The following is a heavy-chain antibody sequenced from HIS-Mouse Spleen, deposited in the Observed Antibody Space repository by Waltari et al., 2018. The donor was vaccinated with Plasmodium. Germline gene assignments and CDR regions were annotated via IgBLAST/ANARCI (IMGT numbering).Heavy chain of an antibody. CDR2: IKQDGSEK. CDR1: GFTFSSYW. V-gene: IGHV3-7*01. D-gene: IGHD6-13*01. J-gene: IGHJ2*01. CDR3: ASSWYWYFDL. Sequence: EVQLVASGGGLVEPGGSLRLSCAAPGFTFSSYWMSWGRQAPGKGLEWVANIKQDGSEKYYVDSVKGRFTISRDNAKNSLYLQMNSLRAEDTAVYYCASSWYWYFDLWGRGTLVTVSS.